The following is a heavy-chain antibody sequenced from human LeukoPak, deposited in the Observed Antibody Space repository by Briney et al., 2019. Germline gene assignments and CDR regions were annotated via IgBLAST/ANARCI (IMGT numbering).Heavy chain of an antibody. D-gene: IGHD3-22*01. CDR2: INHSGST. V-gene: IGHV4-34*01. Sequence: TSETLSLTCAVYGGSFSGYYWSWIRQPPGKGLEWIGEINHSGSTNYNPSLKSRVTISVDTSKNQFSLKLSSVTAADTAVYYCASLSPAYDSSGYPHFDYWGQGTLVTVSS. CDR3: ASLSPAYDSSGYPHFDY. CDR1: GGSFSGYY. J-gene: IGHJ4*02.